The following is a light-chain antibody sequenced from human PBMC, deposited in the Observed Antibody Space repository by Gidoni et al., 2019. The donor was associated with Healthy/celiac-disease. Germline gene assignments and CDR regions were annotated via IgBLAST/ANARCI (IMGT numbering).Light chain of an antibody. CDR2: GNS. J-gene: IGLJ1*01. Sequence: QSVLTQPPSVSGAPGQRVTSSCTGSSSNTGAGYDVHWYQQLPGTAPKLLSYGNSNRPSGVPDRFSGSKSGTSASLAITGLQAEDEADYYCQSYDSSLSGWVFGTGTKVTVL. V-gene: IGLV1-40*01. CDR1: SSNTGAGYD. CDR3: QSYDSSLSGWV.